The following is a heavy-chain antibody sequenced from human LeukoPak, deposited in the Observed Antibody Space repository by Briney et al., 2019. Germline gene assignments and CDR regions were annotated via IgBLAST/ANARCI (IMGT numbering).Heavy chain of an antibody. CDR3: SRGGAPAGYAYDI. V-gene: IGHV3-13*01. Sequence: GGSLRLSCATSGLTFRNFDLHWVRQATGEGLEWVSAIGTAGDTYYPDSVKGRFTISRDNAKNSFYLQMNNLRVGDTAVYYCSRGGAPAGYAYDIWGHGTVVTVSS. J-gene: IGHJ3*02. D-gene: IGHD6-13*01. CDR2: IGTAGDT. CDR1: GLTFRNFD.